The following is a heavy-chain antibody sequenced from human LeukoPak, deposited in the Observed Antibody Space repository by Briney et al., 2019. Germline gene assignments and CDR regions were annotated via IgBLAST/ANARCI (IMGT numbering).Heavy chain of an antibody. D-gene: IGHD3-22*01. Sequence: PSQTLSLTCTVSGGSISSGGYYWSWIRQPPGKGLEWVGYIYHSGSTYYNPSLKSRVTISVDRSKNQFSLKLSSVTAADTAVYYCAGRLDSSGYYAFDIWGQGTMVTVSS. CDR1: GGSISSGGYY. V-gene: IGHV4-30-2*01. J-gene: IGHJ3*02. CDR2: IYHSGST. CDR3: AGRLDSSGYYAFDI.